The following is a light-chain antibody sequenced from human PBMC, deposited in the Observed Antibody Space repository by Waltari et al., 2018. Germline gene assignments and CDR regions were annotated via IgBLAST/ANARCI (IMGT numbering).Light chain of an antibody. V-gene: IGKV3-15*01. CDR2: GAS. J-gene: IGKJ2*01. CDR1: QNLGNN. Sequence: EIVMTQSPDTLSVSPGERATLSCRASQNLGNNLAWYQQKPGQAPRLLIDGASSTAIGIPDRFSGSGSGTEFTLTISSLQAEDFAVYLCHQYNSWPPYTFGQGTKLEIK. CDR3: HQYNSWPPYT.